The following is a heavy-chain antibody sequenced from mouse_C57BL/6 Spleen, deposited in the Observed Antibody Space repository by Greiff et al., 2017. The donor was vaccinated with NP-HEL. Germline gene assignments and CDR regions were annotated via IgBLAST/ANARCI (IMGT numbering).Heavy chain of an antibody. Sequence: VKLVESGPGLVAPSQSLSITCTVSGFSLTSYGVHWVRQPPGKGLEWLVVIWSDGSTTYNSALKSRLSISKDNSKSQVFLKMNSLQTDDTAMYYCARQASYERYYAMDYWGQGTSVTVSS. CDR2: IWSDGST. CDR3: ARQASYERYYAMDY. J-gene: IGHJ4*01. D-gene: IGHD6-1*01. V-gene: IGHV2-6-1*01. CDR1: GFSLTSYG.